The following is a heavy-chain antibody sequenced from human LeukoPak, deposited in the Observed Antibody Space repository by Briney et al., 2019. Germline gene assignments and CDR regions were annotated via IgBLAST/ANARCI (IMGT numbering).Heavy chain of an antibody. J-gene: IGHJ4*02. Sequence: GESLKISCKGSGYSFTSNWIGWVRQMPGKGLEWMGVIYPSDSDTRYSPSFQGQVTISADKSISTAYLQWSSLKASDTAMYYCARHQIREFPSDYWGQGTLVTVSS. CDR1: GYSFTSNW. CDR3: ARHQIREFPSDY. CDR2: IYPSDSDT. V-gene: IGHV5-51*01. D-gene: IGHD3-10*01.